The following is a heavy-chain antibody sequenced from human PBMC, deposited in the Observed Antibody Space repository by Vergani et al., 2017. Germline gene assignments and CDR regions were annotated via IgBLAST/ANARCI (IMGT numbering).Heavy chain of an antibody. Sequence: QVQLQESGPGLVKPSETLSLTCTVSGGSISSYYWSWIRPPAGKGLEWIGRIYTSGSTNYNPSLKSRVTMSVDTSKNQFSLKLSSVTAADTAVYYCARDPGYYYDSSGYYGSGAFDIWGQGTMVTVSS. CDR1: GGSISSYY. J-gene: IGHJ3*02. CDR3: ARDPGYYYDSSGYYGSGAFDI. D-gene: IGHD3-22*01. V-gene: IGHV4-4*07. CDR2: IYTSGST.